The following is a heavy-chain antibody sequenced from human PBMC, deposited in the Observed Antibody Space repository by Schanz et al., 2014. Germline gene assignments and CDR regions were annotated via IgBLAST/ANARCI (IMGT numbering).Heavy chain of an antibody. D-gene: IGHD3-16*01. CDR1: GFTFSDYY. Sequence: VQLVESGGGLVKPGRSLRLSCVVSGFTFSDYYMSWIRQAPGQGLEKVAVTSTDGTKTYYAASVRGRFTISRDNSKNTVYLQMNSLRSEDTAVYYCTRDRGALINHNDALDLWGQGTMVSVSS. CDR2: TSTDGTKT. V-gene: IGHV3-30*03. CDR3: TRDRGALINHNDALDL. J-gene: IGHJ3*01.